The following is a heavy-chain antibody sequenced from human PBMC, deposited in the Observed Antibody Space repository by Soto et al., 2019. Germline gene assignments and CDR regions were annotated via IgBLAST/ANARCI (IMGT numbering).Heavy chain of an antibody. V-gene: IGHV4-31*03. J-gene: IGHJ5*02. Sequence: QVQLQESGPGLVKPSQTLSLTCTVSGGSISSGGYYWSWIRQHPGKGLEWIGYIYYSGSPYYNPSLKSRVTISVDSSKNQFSLKLSSVTAADTAVYYCAREAAGILNWFDPWGQGTLVTVSS. CDR2: IYYSGSP. D-gene: IGHD6-25*01. CDR3: AREAAGILNWFDP. CDR1: GGSISSGGYY.